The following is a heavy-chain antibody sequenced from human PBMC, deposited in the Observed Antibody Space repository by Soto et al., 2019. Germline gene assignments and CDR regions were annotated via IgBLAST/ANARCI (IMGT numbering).Heavy chain of an antibody. D-gene: IGHD5-12*01. Sequence: QVQLQESGPGLVKPSQTLSLTCTVSGGSISSGDYYWSWIRQPPGKGLEWIGYIYYSGSTYYNPSLKSRVTISVDTSKNQFSLKLSSVTAADTAVYYCARAKIPRNESEVATVSGAQFDYWGQGTLVTVSS. CDR3: ARAKIPRNESEVATVSGAQFDY. CDR2: IYYSGST. V-gene: IGHV4-30-4*01. J-gene: IGHJ4*02. CDR1: GGSISSGDYY.